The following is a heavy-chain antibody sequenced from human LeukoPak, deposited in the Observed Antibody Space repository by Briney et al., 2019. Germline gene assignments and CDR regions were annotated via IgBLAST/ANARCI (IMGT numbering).Heavy chain of an antibody. CDR2: IVVGSDNT. J-gene: IGHJ4*02. D-gene: IGHD3-22*01. CDR3: AADIDYYDGSGYYKNFDY. CDR1: GFTFTSSA. Sequence: GASVKVSCKASGFTFTSSAVQWVRQARGQRLEWIGWIVVGSDNTDYAQKFQERVTITRDMPTTTAYMELSSLRSEDTAVYYCAADIDYYDGSGYYKNFDYWGQGTLVTVSS. V-gene: IGHV1-58*01.